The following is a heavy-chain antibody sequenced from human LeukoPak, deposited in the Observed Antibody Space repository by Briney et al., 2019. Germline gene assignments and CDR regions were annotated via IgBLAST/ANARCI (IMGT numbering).Heavy chain of an antibody. J-gene: IGHJ4*02. CDR2: ISISSSTI. CDR1: GFTFTDYF. Sequence: GGSLRLSCAASGFTFTDYFMSWIRQAPGKELEWVSYISISSSTIYYADSVKGRFTISRDNAKNSLYLQMNSLRAEDTALYYCARGGDSSGYYYAGFDYWGQGTLVTVSS. V-gene: IGHV3-11*01. D-gene: IGHD3-22*01. CDR3: ARGGDSSGYYYAGFDY.